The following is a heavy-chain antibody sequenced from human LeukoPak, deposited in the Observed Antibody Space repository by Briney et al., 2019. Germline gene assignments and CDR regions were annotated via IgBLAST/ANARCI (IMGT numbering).Heavy chain of an antibody. Sequence: SQTLSLTCAISGDSVSGNSAAWNWIRQSPSRGLEWLGRTYYRSKWYNDYAVSVKSRITINPDTSKNQFSLQLNSVTPEDTAVYYCARYVVGYCSGGSCYGMDVWGQGTTVTVSS. D-gene: IGHD2-15*01. J-gene: IGHJ6*02. CDR1: GDSVSGNSAA. CDR2: TYYRSKWYN. V-gene: IGHV6-1*01. CDR3: ARYVVGYCSGGSCYGMDV.